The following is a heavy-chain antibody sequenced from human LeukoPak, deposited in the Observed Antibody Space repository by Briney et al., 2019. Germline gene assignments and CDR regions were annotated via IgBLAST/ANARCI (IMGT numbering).Heavy chain of an antibody. D-gene: IGHD6-13*01. CDR2: INWNGRST. CDR1: GFTFDDYG. J-gene: IGHJ4*02. V-gene: IGHV3-20*04. Sequence: RPGGSLRLSCAASGFTFDDYGMSWVRQAPGKGLEWVSGINWNGRSTGCADSVKGRFTISRDNAKNSLYLQMNSLRAEDTALYYCARGTLKAAATDFDYRGQGTLVTVSS. CDR3: ARGTLKAAATDFDY.